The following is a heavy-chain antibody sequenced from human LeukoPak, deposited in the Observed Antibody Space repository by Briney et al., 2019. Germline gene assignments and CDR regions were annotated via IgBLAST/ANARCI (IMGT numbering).Heavy chain of an antibody. Sequence: GESLKISCKGSGYSFTSYWIVWVRQMPGKGLEWRGIIYPGDYDTRYSPSFQGQVNISADKSISTAYLQWSGLKASDTAMYYCARSAVTNPQSSWFDPWGQGTLVTVSS. CDR1: GYSFTSYW. D-gene: IGHD4-17*01. CDR2: IYPGDYDT. J-gene: IGHJ5*02. CDR3: ARSAVTNPQSSWFDP. V-gene: IGHV5-51*01.